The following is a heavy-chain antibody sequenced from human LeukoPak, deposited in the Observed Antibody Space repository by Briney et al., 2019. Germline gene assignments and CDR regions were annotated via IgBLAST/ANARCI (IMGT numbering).Heavy chain of an antibody. CDR1: GFTFSSYW. CDR2: IKQDGSEK. CDR3: ARVDTASDRYFDY. V-gene: IGHV3-7*01. D-gene: IGHD5-18*01. Sequence: GGSLRLSCAASGFTFSSYWMSWVRQAPGKGLEWVANIKQDGSEKYYVDSVKGRFTISRDNAKNSLYLQMNSLRAEDTAVYCCARVDTASDRYFDYWGQGTLVTVSS. J-gene: IGHJ4*02.